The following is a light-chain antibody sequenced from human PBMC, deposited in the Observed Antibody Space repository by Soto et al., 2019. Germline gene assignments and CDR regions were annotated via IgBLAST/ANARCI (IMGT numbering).Light chain of an antibody. J-gene: IGKJ4*01. CDR3: HQYDSSPLT. Sequence: EIVLTQSPGTLSLSPGERATLSCRASQSVSSSYLAWYQQKPGQAPRLLIYGASSSATGIPDRFSGSGSGTDFTLTISRLEPEDFAVYYCHQYDSSPLTFGAGTKVEIK. CDR2: GAS. V-gene: IGKV3-20*01. CDR1: QSVSSSY.